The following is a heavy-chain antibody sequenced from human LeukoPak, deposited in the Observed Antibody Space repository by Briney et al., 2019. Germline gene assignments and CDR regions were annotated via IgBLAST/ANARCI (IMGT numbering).Heavy chain of an antibody. CDR1: GFTFSNYD. V-gene: IGHV3-30*18. CDR3: AKQYYYYGMDV. J-gene: IGHJ6*02. Sequence: GGSLRLSCAASGFTFSNYDMHWVRQAPGKGLEWVAVISYDGTNKYYADSVKGRFTISRDNSKSTLYLQMNSLRAEDTAVYYCAKQYYYYGMDVWGQGTTVTVSS. CDR2: ISYDGTNK.